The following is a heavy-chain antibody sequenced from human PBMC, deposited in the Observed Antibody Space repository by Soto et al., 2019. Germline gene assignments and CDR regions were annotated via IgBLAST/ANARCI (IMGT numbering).Heavy chain of an antibody. V-gene: IGHV3-15*07. CDR2: IKSKTDGGTT. J-gene: IGHJ6*02. D-gene: IGHD4-17*01. Sequence: RLPCAASGFTFSNAWGNCVRQAPGKGLEWVGRIKSKTDGGTTDYAAPVKGRFTISRDDSKNTLYLQMNSLKTEDTAVYYCTTLTTVTPYYYYYGMDVWGQGTTVTVSS. CDR1: GFTFSNAW. CDR3: TTLTTVTPYYYYYGMDV.